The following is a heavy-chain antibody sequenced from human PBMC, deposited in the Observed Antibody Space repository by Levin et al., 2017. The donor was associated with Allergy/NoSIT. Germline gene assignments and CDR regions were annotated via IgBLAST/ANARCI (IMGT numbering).Heavy chain of an antibody. CDR3: TRGWVGATGFSY. V-gene: IGHV3-13*01. CDR2: IGTAGDT. CDR1: GFTFSSYD. Sequence: GGSLRLSCAASGFTFSSYDMHWVRQVTGKGLEWVSSIGTAGDTYYPDSVKGRFTISRENAKNSLYLQMNSLRVGDTTVYFCTRGWVGATGFSYWGQGTLVTVSS. D-gene: IGHD1-26*01. J-gene: IGHJ4*02.